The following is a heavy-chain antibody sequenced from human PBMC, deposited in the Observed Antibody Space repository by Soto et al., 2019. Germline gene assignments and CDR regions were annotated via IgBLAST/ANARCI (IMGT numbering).Heavy chain of an antibody. CDR3: ARHTYYYDSSGSSPPRPLPYGMGV. CDR2: IYPGDSDT. V-gene: IGHV5-51*01. Sequence: GESLKISCKGSGYSFTSYWIGWVRQMPGKGLEWMGIIYPGDSDTRYSPSFQGQVTISADKSISTAYLQWSSLKASDTAMYYCARHTYYYDSSGSSPPRPLPYGMGVWGQGTTVSVSS. CDR1: GYSFTSYW. J-gene: IGHJ6*02. D-gene: IGHD3-22*01.